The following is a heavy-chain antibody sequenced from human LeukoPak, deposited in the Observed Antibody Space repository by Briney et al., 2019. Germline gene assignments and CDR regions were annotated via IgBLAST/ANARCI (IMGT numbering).Heavy chain of an antibody. V-gene: IGHV3-30*04. D-gene: IGHD3-16*01. Sequence: PGRSLRLSCAASGFTFSSYAMHWVRQAPGKGLEWVAVISYDGSNKYYADSVKGRFTISRDNSKNTLYLQMNSLRAEDTAVYYCARARPGYDTPPYYFDFWGQGTLVTVSS. J-gene: IGHJ4*02. CDR3: ARARPGYDTPPYYFDF. CDR2: ISYDGSNK. CDR1: GFTFSSYA.